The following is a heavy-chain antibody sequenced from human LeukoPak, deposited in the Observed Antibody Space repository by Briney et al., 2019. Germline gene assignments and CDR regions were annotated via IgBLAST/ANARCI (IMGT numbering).Heavy chain of an antibody. CDR3: ARIPGSSGWNYYFDY. Sequence: PGGSLRLSCAGSGVTFSSYEMTWVRQAPGKGLEWVSYISSGGNTVHYADSVKGRFTISRDNTKNSLYLQMNSLRAEDTAVYYCARIPGSSGWNYYFDYWGQGTLVTVSS. CDR2: ISSGGNTV. V-gene: IGHV3-48*03. J-gene: IGHJ4*02. CDR1: GVTFSSYE. D-gene: IGHD6-19*01.